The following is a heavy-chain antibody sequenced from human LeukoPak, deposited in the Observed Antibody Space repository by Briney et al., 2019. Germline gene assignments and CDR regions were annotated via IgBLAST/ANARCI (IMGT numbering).Heavy chain of an antibody. J-gene: IGHJ4*02. CDR2: IYYSGST. V-gene: IGHV4-59*08. CDR1: GGSISSYY. CDR3: ARQRPHIAAAGTLDY. Sequence: SETLSLTCTVSGGSISSYYWSWIRQPPGKGLDWIGYIYYSGSTNYNPSLKSRVTISVDTSKNQFSLKLSSVTAADTAVYYCARQRPHIAAAGTLDYWGQGTLVTVSS. D-gene: IGHD6-13*01.